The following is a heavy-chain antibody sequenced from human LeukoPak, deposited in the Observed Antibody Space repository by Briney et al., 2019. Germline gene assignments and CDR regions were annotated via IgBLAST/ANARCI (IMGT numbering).Heavy chain of an antibody. Sequence: PGGSLRLSCAASGFTFSSIAMSWVRQAPGKGLEWVSAIRSNGETVYNADSVKGRFTISRDNSKNTLYLQMNSLRAEDTAVYYCAKGMATTYAPPFDYWGQGTLVTVSS. CDR3: AKGMATTYAPPFDY. J-gene: IGHJ4*02. D-gene: IGHD5-24*01. V-gene: IGHV3-23*01. CDR1: GFTFSSIA. CDR2: IRSNGETV.